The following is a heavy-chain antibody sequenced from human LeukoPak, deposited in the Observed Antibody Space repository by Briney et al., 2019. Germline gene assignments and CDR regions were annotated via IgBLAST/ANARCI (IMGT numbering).Heavy chain of an antibody. J-gene: IGHJ4*02. V-gene: IGHV3-33*01. Sequence: GGSLRLSCAAAGFTFGDFGMHWVRQAPGKGLEWVALIWKDGSDEFYADSVKGRFTISRDNSRNTLSLQMNSLRGEDTAVYYCAREEAFQLEASLDKWGQGTLVTVSS. CDR2: IWKDGSDE. CDR1: GFTFGDFG. CDR3: AREEAFQLEASLDK. D-gene: IGHD3-3*01.